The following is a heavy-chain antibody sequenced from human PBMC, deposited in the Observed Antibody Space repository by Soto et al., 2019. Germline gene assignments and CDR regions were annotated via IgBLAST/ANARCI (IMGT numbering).Heavy chain of an antibody. J-gene: IGHJ4*02. D-gene: IGHD3-3*01. CDR1: GFSFGSYA. CDR3: ARWSYLDY. CDR2: ISGSDGKT. Sequence: GGSLRLSCAASGFSFGSYALSWVRQAPGKGLEWVSTISGSDGKTFCADSVKGRFSISRDTSQSTLYLQMNSLRADDTAMYYCARWSYLDYWGQGTRVTVSS. V-gene: IGHV3-23*01.